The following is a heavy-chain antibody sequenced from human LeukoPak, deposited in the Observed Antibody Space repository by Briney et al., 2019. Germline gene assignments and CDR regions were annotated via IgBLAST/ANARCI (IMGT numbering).Heavy chain of an antibody. CDR3: ARDQGKYCSGGSCYPIDY. CDR2: ISHDGSNK. V-gene: IGHV3-30-3*01. Sequence: PGRSLRLSCAASGFTFSSYAMHWVRQAPGKGLEWVAVISHDGSNKYYADSVKGRFTISRDNSKNTLYLQMNSLRAEDTAVYYCARDQGKYCSGGSCYPIDYWGQGTLVTVSS. D-gene: IGHD2-15*01. J-gene: IGHJ4*02. CDR1: GFTFSSYA.